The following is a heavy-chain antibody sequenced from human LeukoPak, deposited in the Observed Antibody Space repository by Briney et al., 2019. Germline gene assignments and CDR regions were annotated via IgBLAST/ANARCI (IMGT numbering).Heavy chain of an antibody. CDR1: GGTFSSYA. V-gene: IGHV1-46*01. J-gene: IGHJ4*02. CDR2: ITPSGGST. CDR3: ARAVTHFDY. D-gene: IGHD5-18*01. Sequence: ASVKLSCKASGGTFSSYAISWVRQAPGQGLEWMGIITPSGGSTTYAQKFQGRVTMTRDTSTSTVHMELSSLRSEDTAVYFCARAVTHFDYWGQGTLVTVSS.